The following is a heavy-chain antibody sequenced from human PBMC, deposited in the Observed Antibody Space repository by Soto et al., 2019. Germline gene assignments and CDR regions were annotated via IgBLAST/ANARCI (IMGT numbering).Heavy chain of an antibody. J-gene: IGHJ4*02. CDR2: IYYSGST. V-gene: IGHV4-39*01. D-gene: IGHD6-25*01. Sequence: SETLSLTCTVSRGSISSGTNYWAWIRQPPGKGLEWIANIYYSGSTFYNPSLKSRVTISLDTSKNQFSLKLRSVTAADTAVYYGARQEAGWYFDPWGQGTLVTASS. CDR1: RGSISSGTNY. CDR3: ARQEAGWYFDP.